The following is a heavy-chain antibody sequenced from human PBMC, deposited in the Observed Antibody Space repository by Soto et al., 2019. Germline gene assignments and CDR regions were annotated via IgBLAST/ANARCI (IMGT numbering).Heavy chain of an antibody. V-gene: IGHV3-33*01. J-gene: IGHJ6*02. CDR1: GFTFSSYG. CDR3: ARDRGLRFLEWTLYGMDV. Sequence: HPGGSLRLSCAASGFTFSSYGMHWVRQAPGKGLEWVAVIWYDGSNKYYADSVKGRFTISRDNSKNTLYLQMNSLRAEDTAVYYCARDRGLRFLEWTLYGMDVWGQGTTVTVSS. CDR2: IWYDGSNK. D-gene: IGHD3-3*01.